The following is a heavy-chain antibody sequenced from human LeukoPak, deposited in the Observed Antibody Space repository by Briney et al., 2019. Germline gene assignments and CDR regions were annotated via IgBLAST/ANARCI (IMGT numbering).Heavy chain of an antibody. D-gene: IGHD3-9*01. V-gene: IGHV1-18*04. CDR3: ARAGDILTGYSFDY. CDR1: GYTFTSYG. CDR2: ISAYNGNT. Sequence: ASVKLSCTASGYTFTSYGISWVRQAPGQGLEWMGWISAYNGNTNYAQKLQGRFTMTTDTSTSTAYMELRSLRSDDTAVYYCARAGDILTGYSFDYWGQGTLVTVSS. J-gene: IGHJ4*02.